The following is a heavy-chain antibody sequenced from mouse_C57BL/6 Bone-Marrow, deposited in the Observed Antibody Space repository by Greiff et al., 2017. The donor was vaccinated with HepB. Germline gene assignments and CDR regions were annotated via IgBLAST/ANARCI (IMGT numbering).Heavy chain of an antibody. D-gene: IGHD2-1*01. J-gene: IGHJ2*01. V-gene: IGHV1-69*01. CDR3: AREERAYGNFDY. CDR1: GYTFTSYW. Sequence: QVQLKQPGAELVMPGASVKLSCKAFGYTFTSYWMHWVKQRPGQGLEWIGEIDPSDSYTNYNQKFKGKSTLTVDKSSSTAYMQLSSLTSEDSAVYYCAREERAYGNFDYWGQGTTLTVSS. CDR2: IDPSDSYT.